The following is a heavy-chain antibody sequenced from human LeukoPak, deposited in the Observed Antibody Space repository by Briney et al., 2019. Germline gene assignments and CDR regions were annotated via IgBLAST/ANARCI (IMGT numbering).Heavy chain of an antibody. D-gene: IGHD5-18*01. CDR3: ARVADRFGYNYGIDEYFDY. J-gene: IGHJ4*02. Sequence: SETLSLTCTVSGGSIKSYYWSWIRQPAGEGLEWLGHIYASGTTNCNPSLNSRVTMSVDTSKNQFSLRLASVTAADTAVYYCARVADRFGYNYGIDEYFDYWGQGTLVTVSS. CDR2: IYASGTT. V-gene: IGHV4-4*07. CDR1: GGSIKSYY.